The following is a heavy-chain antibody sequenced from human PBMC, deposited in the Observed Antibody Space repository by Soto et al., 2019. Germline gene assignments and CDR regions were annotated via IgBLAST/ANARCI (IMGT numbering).Heavy chain of an antibody. CDR3: AKGLYYYDSSGPHRVDV. CDR2: ISYDGSNK. D-gene: IGHD3-22*01. Sequence: PGGSLRLSCAASGFTFSSYGMHWVRQAPGKGLEWVAVISYDGSNKYYADSVKGRFTISRDNSKNTLYLQMNSLRAEDTAVYYCAKGLYYYDSSGPHRVDVWGQGTTVTVSS. CDR1: GFTFSSYG. J-gene: IGHJ6*02. V-gene: IGHV3-30*18.